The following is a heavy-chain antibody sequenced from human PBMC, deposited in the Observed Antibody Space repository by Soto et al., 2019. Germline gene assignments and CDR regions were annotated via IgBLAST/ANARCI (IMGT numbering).Heavy chain of an antibody. D-gene: IGHD5-12*01. CDR2: ISYDGSNK. V-gene: IGHV3-30*18. Sequence: GGSLRLSCAASGFTFSSYGMHWVRQAPGKGLEWVAVISYDGSNKYYADSVKGRFTISRDNSKNTLYLQMNSLRAEDTAVYYCAKGRLRGGGGYYFDYWGQGTLVTVSS. CDR1: GFTFSSYG. CDR3: AKGRLRGGGGYYFDY. J-gene: IGHJ4*02.